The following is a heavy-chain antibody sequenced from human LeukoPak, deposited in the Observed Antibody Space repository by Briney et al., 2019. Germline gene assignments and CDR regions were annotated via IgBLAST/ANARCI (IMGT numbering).Heavy chain of an antibody. V-gene: IGHV4-59*08. J-gene: IGHJ4*02. Sequence: PSETLSLTSTVSGGSISGYCWSWIRQPPGKGPEWIGYIYYSGSTNYNPSLKSRVTISVDTSKNQFSLKMNSVTAADTAVYYCARLASSGWSHCDYWGQGTLVTVSS. CDR1: GGSISGYC. CDR2: IYYSGST. D-gene: IGHD6-19*01. CDR3: ARLASSGWSHCDY.